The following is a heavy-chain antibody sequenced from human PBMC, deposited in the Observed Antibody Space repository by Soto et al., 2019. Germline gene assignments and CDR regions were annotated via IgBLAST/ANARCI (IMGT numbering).Heavy chain of an antibody. J-gene: IGHJ4*02. Sequence: ESGGGVVQPGRSLRLSCAASGFTFSSYGMHWVRQAPGKGLEWVAVISYDGSNKYYADSVKGRFTISRDNSKNTLYLQMNSLRAEDTAVYYCAKGYCSSTSCPIDYWGQGTLVTVSS. V-gene: IGHV3-30*18. D-gene: IGHD2-2*01. CDR1: GFTFSSYG. CDR2: ISYDGSNK. CDR3: AKGYCSSTSCPIDY.